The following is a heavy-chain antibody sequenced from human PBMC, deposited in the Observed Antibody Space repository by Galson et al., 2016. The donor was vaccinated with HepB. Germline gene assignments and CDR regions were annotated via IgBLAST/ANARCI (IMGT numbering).Heavy chain of an antibody. CDR1: GFTFSNFA. Sequence: SLRLSCAASGFTFSNFAMSWVRQSPKTGLEWVSSISHNGEMTYDANFGEGRFTIARDNANNTVYLQMNSLRAGDTAVYYCVKDRVASSGTGWFDSWGQGILVTVSS. CDR2: ISHNGEMT. CDR3: VKDRVASSGTGWFDS. J-gene: IGHJ5*01. V-gene: IGHV3-23*01. D-gene: IGHD3/OR15-3a*01.